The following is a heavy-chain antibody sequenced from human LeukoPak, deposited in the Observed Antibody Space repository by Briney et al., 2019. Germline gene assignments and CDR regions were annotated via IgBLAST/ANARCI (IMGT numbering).Heavy chain of an antibody. CDR2: ISGDGGST. D-gene: IGHD3-10*01. CDR1: GFTFDDYA. V-gene: IGHV3-43*02. Sequence: PGGSLRLSCAASGFTFDDYAMHWVRQAPGKGLEWVSLISGDGGSTYYADSVKGRFTISRDNSKNSLYLQMNSLRAEDTALYYCAKDISRNPLGFRGGSNFDYWGQGTLVTVSS. CDR3: AKDISRNPLGFRGGSNFDY. J-gene: IGHJ4*02.